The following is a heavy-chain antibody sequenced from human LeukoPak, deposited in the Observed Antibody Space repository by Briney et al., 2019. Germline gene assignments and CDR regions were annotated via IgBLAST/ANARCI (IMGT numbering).Heavy chain of an antibody. D-gene: IGHD2-21*02. J-gene: IGHJ4*02. Sequence: SETLSLTCAVYGGSFSGYYWSWICQPPGKGLEWIGEINHSGSTNYNPSLKSRVTISVDTSKNQFSLKLSSVTAADTAVYYCARGLAVTDYWGQGTLVTVSS. CDR1: GGSFSGYY. CDR2: INHSGST. V-gene: IGHV4-34*01. CDR3: ARGLAVTDY.